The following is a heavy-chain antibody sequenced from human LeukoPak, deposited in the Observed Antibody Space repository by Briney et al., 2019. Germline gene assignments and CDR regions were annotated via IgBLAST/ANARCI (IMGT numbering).Heavy chain of an antibody. CDR2: IIPIFGTA. V-gene: IGHV1-69*13. D-gene: IGHD1-20*01. J-gene: IGHJ5*02. CDR1: GGTFSSYA. Sequence: SVKVSCKASGGTFSSYAISWVRQAPGQGLEWMGGIIPIFGTANYAQKFQGRVTITADESTSTAYMELSSLRSEDTAVYYCARDGGITGTNWFDPWGQGTLVTVSS. CDR3: ARDGGITGTNWFDP.